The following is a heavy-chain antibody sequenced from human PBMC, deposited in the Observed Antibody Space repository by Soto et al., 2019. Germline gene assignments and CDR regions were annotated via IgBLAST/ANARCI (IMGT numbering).Heavy chain of an antibody. CDR3: ARFSSSSHYYYYYYGMDV. D-gene: IGHD6-6*01. CDR2: IIPIFGTA. V-gene: IGHV1-69*06. J-gene: IGHJ6*02. Sequence: RDSVKVSCKASGGTFSSYAISWVRQAPGQGLEWMGGIIPIFGTANYAQKFQGRVTITADKSTSTAYMELSSLRSEDTAVYYCARFSSSSHYYYYYYGMDVWGQGTTVTVSS. CDR1: GGTFSSYA.